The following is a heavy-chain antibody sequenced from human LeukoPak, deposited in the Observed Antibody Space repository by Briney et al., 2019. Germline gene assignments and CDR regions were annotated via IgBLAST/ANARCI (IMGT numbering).Heavy chain of an antibody. CDR3: ARDRGIAAAGMLGY. CDR1: GFTFSSYA. D-gene: IGHD6-13*01. CDR2: ISYDGSNK. J-gene: IGHJ4*02. Sequence: GGSLRLSCAASGFTFSSYAMHWVRQAPGKGLEWVAVISYDGSNKYYADSVKGRFTISRDNSKNTLYLQMNSLRAEDTAVYYCARDRGIAAAGMLGYWGQGTLVTVSS. V-gene: IGHV3-30-3*01.